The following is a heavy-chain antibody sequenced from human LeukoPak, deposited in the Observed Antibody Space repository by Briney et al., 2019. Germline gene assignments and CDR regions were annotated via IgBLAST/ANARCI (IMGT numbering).Heavy chain of an antibody. D-gene: IGHD5-18*01. CDR2: INHSGST. CDR3: ARQRGYSYGYRDYYYGMDV. J-gene: IGHJ6*02. V-gene: IGHV4-34*01. Sequence: SETLSLTCAVYGGSFSAYYWSWIRQPPGKGLEWIGEINHSGSTNYNPSLKSRVTISVDTSKNQFSLKLSSVTAADTAVYYCARQRGYSYGYRDYYYGMDVWGQGTTVTVSS. CDR1: GGSFSAYY.